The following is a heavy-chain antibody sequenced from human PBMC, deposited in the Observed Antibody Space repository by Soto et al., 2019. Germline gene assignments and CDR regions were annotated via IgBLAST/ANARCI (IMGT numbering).Heavy chain of an antibody. CDR1: GGSVSSGSYY. Sequence: PSETLSLTCTVSGGSVSSGSYYWSWIRQPPGKGLEWIGYMYNTGSTVYNPSFKSRVIISVDTSKNQFSLKLNSVTAADTAVYYCARDLWGYCGTDCYPLDVWGQGTTVTV. CDR2: MYNTGST. D-gene: IGHD2-21*02. J-gene: IGHJ6*02. V-gene: IGHV4-61*01. CDR3: ARDLWGYCGTDCYPLDV.